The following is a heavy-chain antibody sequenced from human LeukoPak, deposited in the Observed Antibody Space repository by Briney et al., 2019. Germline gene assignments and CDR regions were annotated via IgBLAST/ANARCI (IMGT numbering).Heavy chain of an antibody. CDR2: ISAYNGNT. Sequence: ASVKVSCKASGYTFTSYGISWVRQAPGQGLEWMGWISAYNGNTNYAQKLQGRVTMTTDTSTSTAYMELSRLRSDDTAVYYCARDSGGTMVRGVSNLYNTIDYWGQGTLVTVSS. V-gene: IGHV1-18*01. CDR3: ARDSGGTMVRGVSNLYNTIDY. D-gene: IGHD3-10*01. J-gene: IGHJ4*02. CDR1: GYTFTSYG.